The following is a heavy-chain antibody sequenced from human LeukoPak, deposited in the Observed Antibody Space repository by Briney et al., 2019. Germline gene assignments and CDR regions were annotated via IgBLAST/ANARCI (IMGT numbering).Heavy chain of an antibody. V-gene: IGHV4-59*01. CDR2: IYYSGST. D-gene: IGHD3-10*01. Sequence: PSETLSLTCTVSGGSISSYYWSWIRQPPGKGLEWIGYIYYSGSTNYNPSLKSRVTISVDTSKNQFSLKLSSVTAADTAVYYCARSNGFGELFAPDDAFDIWGQGTMVTVSS. CDR1: GGSISSYY. CDR3: ARSNGFGELFAPDDAFDI. J-gene: IGHJ3*02.